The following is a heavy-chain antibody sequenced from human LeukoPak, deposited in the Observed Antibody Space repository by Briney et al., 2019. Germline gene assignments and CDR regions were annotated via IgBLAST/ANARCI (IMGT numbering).Heavy chain of an antibody. D-gene: IGHD3-9*01. CDR3: ATHSSYYDILTGPSV. Sequence: ASVKVSCKASGYTFTSYDINWVRQATGQGLEWMGWMNPNSGNTGYAQKFQGRVTMTRNTSISTAYMELSSPRSEDTAVYYCATHSSYYDILTGPSVWGQGTTVTVSS. CDR2: MNPNSGNT. V-gene: IGHV1-8*01. CDR1: GYTFTSYD. J-gene: IGHJ6*02.